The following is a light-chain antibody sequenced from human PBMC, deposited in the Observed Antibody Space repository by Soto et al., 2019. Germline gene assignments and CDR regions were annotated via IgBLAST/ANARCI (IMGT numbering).Light chain of an antibody. J-gene: IGKJ1*01. CDR3: QQYNNWPPWT. V-gene: IGKV3D-15*01. CDR2: GAS. CDR1: QSVSSN. Sequence: EIVMTQSPATLSVSPGERATLSCRASQSVSSNLAWYQQKRGQAPRLLIHGASTRAAGIPARFSGSGSGTEFTLPISNMQSEDFAVYYCQQYNNWPPWTFGQGTKVEIK.